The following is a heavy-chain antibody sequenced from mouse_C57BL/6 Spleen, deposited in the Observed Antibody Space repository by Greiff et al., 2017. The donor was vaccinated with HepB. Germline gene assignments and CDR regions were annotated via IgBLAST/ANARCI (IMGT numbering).Heavy chain of an antibody. J-gene: IGHJ3*01. CDR3: AREDDYDAWFAY. CDR1: GYTFTSYW. V-gene: IGHV1-72*01. Sequence: QVQLQQPGAELVKPGASVKLSCKASGYTFTSYWMHWVKQRPGRGLEWIGRIDPNSGGTKYNEKFKSKATLTVDKPSSTAYMQLSSLTSEDSAVYYCAREDDYDAWFAYWGQGTLVTVSA. CDR2: IDPNSGGT. D-gene: IGHD2-4*01.